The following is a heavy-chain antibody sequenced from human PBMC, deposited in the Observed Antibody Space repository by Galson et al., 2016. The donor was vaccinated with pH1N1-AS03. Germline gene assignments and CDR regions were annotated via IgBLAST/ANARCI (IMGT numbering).Heavy chain of an antibody. J-gene: IGHJ4*02. V-gene: IGHV4-38-2*01. CDR3: VRGGREIRSDAIFPGGADS. CDR2: IYHTGTS. Sequence: LSLTCDVSGYSISTGYYWGWIRQPPGKGLEWIGSIYHTGTSLYNPSVKSRVIISVDTSKNQFSLKLSSVSAADTAVYYCVRGGREIRSDAIFPGGADSWGRGTLVSVSS. CDR1: GYSISTGYY. D-gene: IGHD2-15*01.